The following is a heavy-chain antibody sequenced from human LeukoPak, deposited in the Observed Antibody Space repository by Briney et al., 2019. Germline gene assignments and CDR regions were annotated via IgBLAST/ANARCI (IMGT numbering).Heavy chain of an antibody. J-gene: IGHJ6*03. CDR3: ASSPPPYYYMDV. V-gene: IGHV1-69*05. CDR1: GGTFSSYA. CDR2: IIPIFGTA. Sequence: ASVKVSCKASGGTFSSYAISWVRQAPGQGLEWMGRIIPIFGTANYAQKFQGRATITTDESTSTAYMELSSLRSEDTAVYYCASSPPPYYYMDVWGKGTTVTVSS.